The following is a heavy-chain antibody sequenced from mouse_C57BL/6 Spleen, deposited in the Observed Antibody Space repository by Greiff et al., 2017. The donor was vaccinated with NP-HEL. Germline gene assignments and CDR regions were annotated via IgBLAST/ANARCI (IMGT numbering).Heavy chain of an antibody. J-gene: IGHJ1*03. CDR2: IDPSDSYT. CDR1: GYTFTSYW. Sequence: QVQLKQPGAELVKPGASVKLSCKASGYTFTSYWMQWVKQRPGQGLEWIGEIDPSDSYTNYNQKFKGKATLTVDTSSSTAYMQLSSLTSEDSAVYYCAREKVITTVVERYIDVWGTGTTVTVSS. V-gene: IGHV1-50*01. CDR3: AREKVITTVVERYIDV. D-gene: IGHD1-1*01.